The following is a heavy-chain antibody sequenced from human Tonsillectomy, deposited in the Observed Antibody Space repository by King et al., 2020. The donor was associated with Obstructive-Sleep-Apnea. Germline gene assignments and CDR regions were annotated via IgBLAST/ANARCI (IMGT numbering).Heavy chain of an antibody. Sequence: QVQLVESGAEVKKPGASVKVSCKASGYTFTSYDINCVRQATGPGLEWMGWMNPNSGNTDYAQKFQVRVTMTRNTSISTAYMEVSSLDSDDTAVYFCARRLGHSCDFWGQGTLVTVSS. CDR3: ARRLGHSCDF. CDR1: GYTFTSYD. J-gene: IGHJ4*02. CDR2: MNPNSGNT. D-gene: IGHD5-18*01. V-gene: IGHV1-8*01.